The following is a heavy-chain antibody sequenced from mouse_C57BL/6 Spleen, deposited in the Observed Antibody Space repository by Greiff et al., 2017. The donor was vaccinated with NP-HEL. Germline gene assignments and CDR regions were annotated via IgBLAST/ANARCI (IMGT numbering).Heavy chain of an antibody. CDR1: GFTFSSYA. J-gene: IGHJ3*01. D-gene: IGHD2-3*01. CDR3: TRGPYDGYYDWFAY. CDR2: ISSGGDYI. V-gene: IGHV5-9-1*02. Sequence: EVQRVESGEGLVKPGGSLKLSCAASGFTFSSYAMSWVRQTPEKRLEWVAYISSGGDYIYYADTVKGRFTISRDNARNTLYLQMSSLKSEDTAMYYCTRGPYDGYYDWFAYWGQGTLVTVSA.